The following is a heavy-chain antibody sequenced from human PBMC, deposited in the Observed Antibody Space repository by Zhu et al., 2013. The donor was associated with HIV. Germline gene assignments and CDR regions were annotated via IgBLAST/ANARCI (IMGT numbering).Heavy chain of an antibody. Sequence: VQSGAEVKKPGASVKVSCKASGYTFTNFYIHWLRQAPGQGLEWMGLINPRDGGTIYAQKFQGRVTMTRDTSTSRVYMELSSLRSEDTAMYYCAREVRGSGSYSFDYWGQGTLVTVSS. CDR1: GYTFTNFY. CDR2: INPRDGGT. J-gene: IGHJ4*02. CDR3: AREVRGSGSYSFDY. D-gene: IGHD3-10*01. V-gene: IGHV1-46*01.